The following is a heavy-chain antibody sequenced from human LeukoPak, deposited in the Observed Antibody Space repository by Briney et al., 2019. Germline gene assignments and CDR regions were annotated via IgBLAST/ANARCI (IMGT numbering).Heavy chain of an antibody. V-gene: IGHV3-7*01. J-gene: IGHJ5*02. CDR3: SRGYADYANRFDR. CDR1: GFTFSTYC. CDR2: IKQDGSAK. Sequence: PGGSLRLSCAASGFTFSTYCMSGVRQAPGKGLEWVANIKQDGSAKYYVDSVKGRFTISRDNAKNSLYLQMNSLRVEDTALYYCSRGYADYANRFDRWGQGTLVTVSS. D-gene: IGHD4-17*01.